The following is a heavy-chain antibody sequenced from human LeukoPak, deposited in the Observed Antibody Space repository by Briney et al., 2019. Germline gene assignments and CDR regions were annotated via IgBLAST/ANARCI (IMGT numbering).Heavy chain of an antibody. J-gene: IGHJ4*02. D-gene: IGHD4-17*01. Sequence: ASVKVSCKASEYTFTRYYMHWVRQAPGQGLEWMGIINPSGGSTSYAQKFQGRVTMSRDMSTSTVYMELSSLRSEDTAVYYCASGTHDYGDYCFDYWGQGTLVTVSS. CDR1: EYTFTRYY. CDR3: ASGTHDYGDYCFDY. V-gene: IGHV1-46*01. CDR2: INPSGGST.